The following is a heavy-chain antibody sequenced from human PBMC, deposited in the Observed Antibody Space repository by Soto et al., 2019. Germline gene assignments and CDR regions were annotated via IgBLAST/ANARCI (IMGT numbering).Heavy chain of an antibody. V-gene: IGHV6-1*01. J-gene: IGHJ5*02. CDR1: GYSVSSNSAA. CDR3: ARDSEIADEYSWFDP. D-gene: IGHD6-6*01. CDR2: TYYRSKWYN. Sequence: PSETLSLTCAISGYSVSSNSAAWNWIMHSPSRGLEWLGRTYYRSKWYNDYAVSVKSRITINPDTSKNQFSLQLNSVTPEDTAVYYCARDSEIADEYSWFDPWGKGTLVTVYS.